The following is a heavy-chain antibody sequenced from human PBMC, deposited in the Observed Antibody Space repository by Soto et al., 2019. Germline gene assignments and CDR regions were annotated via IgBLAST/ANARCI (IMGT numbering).Heavy chain of an antibody. CDR3: ARSGAYSSSQFGLDV. J-gene: IGHJ6*02. Sequence: QVQLVQSGADVKKPGSSVKVSCKASGGSRNYNAFSWVRQAPGQGLEWMGGIVTVFGTANHAQKFQGRVTITADESTSSFYMELSSLTSEDTAVYYCARSGAYSSSQFGLDVWGQGTTVTVSS. CDR1: GGSRNYNA. V-gene: IGHV1-69*01. CDR2: IVTVFGTA. D-gene: IGHD6-13*01.